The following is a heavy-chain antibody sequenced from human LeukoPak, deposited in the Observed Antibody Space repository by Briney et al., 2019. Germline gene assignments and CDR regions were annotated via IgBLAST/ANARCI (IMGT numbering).Heavy chain of an antibody. CDR1: GFTFSSYS. V-gene: IGHV3-48*02. Sequence: PGGSLRLSCAASGFTFSSYSMNRVRQAPGKGLEWVSYISSSSGTMYYADSVKGRFTISRDNAKNSLYLQMNSLRDDDTAVYYCARERFGDFDYGGQGTLVTVSS. CDR3: ARERFGDFDY. CDR2: ISSSSGTM. J-gene: IGHJ4*02. D-gene: IGHD3-10*01.